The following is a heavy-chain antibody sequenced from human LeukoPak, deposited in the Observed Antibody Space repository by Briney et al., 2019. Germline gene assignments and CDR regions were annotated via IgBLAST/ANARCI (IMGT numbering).Heavy chain of an antibody. Sequence: PSETLSLTCTASGGSISTSNYFWGWIRQPPGKGLEWIGTISYSGSTYYNPSLKSRVTMAVDTSKNQFSPKLSSVTAADTAVYYCARPLGYCSGGSCSRGENAFDIWGQGTMVTVSS. CDR3: ARPLGYCSGGSCSRGENAFDI. CDR2: ISYSGST. V-gene: IGHV4-39*07. CDR1: GGSISTSNYF. D-gene: IGHD2-15*01. J-gene: IGHJ3*02.